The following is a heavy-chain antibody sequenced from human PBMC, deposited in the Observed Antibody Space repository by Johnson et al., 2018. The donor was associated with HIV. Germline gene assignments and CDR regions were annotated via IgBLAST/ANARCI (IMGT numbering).Heavy chain of an antibody. V-gene: IGHV3-30*18. J-gene: IGHJ3*02. Sequence: QVQLVESGGGLVQPGGSLRLSCAASGFTFSDHYMDWVRQAPGKGLEWVAVISYDGSNKYYADSVKGRFTISRDNSKNTLYLQMNSLRAEDTAVYYCAKAGAVAGPGIDAFVIWGQGTMVTVSS. D-gene: IGHD3-3*01. CDR2: ISYDGSNK. CDR3: AKAGAVAGPGIDAFVI. CDR1: GFTFSDHY.